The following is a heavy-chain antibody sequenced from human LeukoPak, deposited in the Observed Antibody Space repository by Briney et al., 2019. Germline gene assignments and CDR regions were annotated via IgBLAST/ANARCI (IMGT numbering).Heavy chain of an antibody. V-gene: IGHV4-38-2*02. CDR1: GYSISSGYY. Sequence: SETLSLTCTVSGYSISSGYYWGWIRQPPGKGLEWIGEINHSGGTNYNPSLKSRVTISVDTSKNQFSLKLSSVTAADTAVYYCARDIHYYDSSGYRDAFDIWGQGTMVTVSS. CDR3: ARDIHYYDSSGYRDAFDI. D-gene: IGHD3-22*01. CDR2: INHSGGT. J-gene: IGHJ3*02.